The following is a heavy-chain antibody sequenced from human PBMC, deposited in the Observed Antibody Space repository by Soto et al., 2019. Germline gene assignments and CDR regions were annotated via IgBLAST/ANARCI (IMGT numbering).Heavy chain of an antibody. Sequence: GASVKVSCKASGGTFSSYAISWVRQAPGQGLEWMGGIIPIFGTANYAQKFQGRVTITADESTSTAYMELSSLRSEDTAVYYCARVITMVRGAADYYYYGMDVWGQGTTVTVSS. CDR3: ARVITMVRGAADYYYYGMDV. CDR1: GGTFSSYA. CDR2: IIPIFGTA. V-gene: IGHV1-69*13. D-gene: IGHD3-10*01. J-gene: IGHJ6*02.